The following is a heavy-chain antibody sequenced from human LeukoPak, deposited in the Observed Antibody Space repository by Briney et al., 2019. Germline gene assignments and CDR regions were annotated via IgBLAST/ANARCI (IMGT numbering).Heavy chain of an antibody. V-gene: IGHV1-69*05. CDR3: ARSEDNSSGDY. J-gene: IGHJ4*02. Sequence: SVKVSCKASGYTFTGYYMHWVRQAPGQGLEWMGWIIPIFGTANYAQRFQGRVTITTDESTSTAYMELSSLRSEDTAVYYCARSEDNSSGDYWGQGTLVTVSS. CDR2: IIPIFGTA. D-gene: IGHD6-19*01. CDR1: GYTFTGYY.